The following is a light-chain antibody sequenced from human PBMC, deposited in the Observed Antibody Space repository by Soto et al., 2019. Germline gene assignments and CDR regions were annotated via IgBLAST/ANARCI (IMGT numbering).Light chain of an antibody. CDR3: SAWDDSIYGPV. CDR1: SSDIGTNP. J-gene: IGLJ2*01. CDR2: RDN. V-gene: IGLV1-44*01. Sequence: QAVVTQPPSASGTPGQRVAISCSGGSSDIGTNPVNWYLHLPGAAPKLLIYRDNQRPSGVPDRFSGSKSGTSASLTISGLQSEDGADYFCSAWDDSIYGPVFGGGTKLTVL.